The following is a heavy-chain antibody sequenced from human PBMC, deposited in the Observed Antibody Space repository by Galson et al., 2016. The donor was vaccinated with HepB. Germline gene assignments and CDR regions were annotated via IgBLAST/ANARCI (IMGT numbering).Heavy chain of an antibody. V-gene: IGHV3-23*01. CDR2: TSWSGGAT. D-gene: IGHD1-26*01. CDR3: AKLHQPLRAFDV. J-gene: IGHJ3*01. CDR1: GFSFTNYG. Sequence: SLRLSCAASGFSFTNYGMGWVRQAPGKGLEWVSVTSWSGGATYYADSVKGRFIISKDNSKNTLFLQMDSLRAEDTAIYFCAKLHQPLRAFDVWGQGTLVTVSS.